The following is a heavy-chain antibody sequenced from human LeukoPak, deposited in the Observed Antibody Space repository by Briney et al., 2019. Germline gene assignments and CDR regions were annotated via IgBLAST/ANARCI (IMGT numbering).Heavy chain of an antibody. J-gene: IGHJ4*02. V-gene: IGHV3-15*01. CDR1: GFTFSNAW. Sequence: GGSLRLSCAASGFTFSNAWMSWVRQAPGKGLEWVGRIKSKTDGGTTDYAAPVKGRFTISRDDSKNTLYLQMNSLKTEDTAVYYCTTYNYYDSSFDYWGQGTLVTVSS. CDR2: IKSKTDGGTT. D-gene: IGHD3-22*01. CDR3: TTYNYYDSSFDY.